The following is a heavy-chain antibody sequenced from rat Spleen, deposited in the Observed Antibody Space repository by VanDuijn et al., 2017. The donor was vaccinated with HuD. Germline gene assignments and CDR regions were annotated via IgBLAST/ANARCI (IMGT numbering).Heavy chain of an antibody. CDR1: GFSLPSYH. Sequence: QVQLKESGPGLVQPSQTLSLTCTVSGFSLPSYHVHWVRQPPGKGLGWMGVIGNTGGTRYNSALKSRLSFSKDTSKSQVFLKMNSLQTEDTASYYCAREPPFGYNFDNWGQGVMVTVSS. CDR2: IGNTGGT. CDR3: AREPPFGYNFDN. V-gene: IGHV2-41*01. J-gene: IGHJ2*01. D-gene: IGHD2-2*01.